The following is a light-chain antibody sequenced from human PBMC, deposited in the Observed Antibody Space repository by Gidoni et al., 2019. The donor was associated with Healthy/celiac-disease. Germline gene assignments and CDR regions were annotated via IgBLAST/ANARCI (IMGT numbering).Light chain of an antibody. V-gene: IGKV1-27*01. CDR1: QGIRNY. CDR2: AAS. CDR3: QQYNSAPRT. Sequence: DIQITHSTSSLSASVGDRVTITCRASQGIRNYLAWYQQKPGKVPKLLIYAASTLQSGVPSRFSGSGSGTDFTLTISSLQPEDVATYYCQQYNSAPRTFGHGTQVDIK. J-gene: IGKJ3*01.